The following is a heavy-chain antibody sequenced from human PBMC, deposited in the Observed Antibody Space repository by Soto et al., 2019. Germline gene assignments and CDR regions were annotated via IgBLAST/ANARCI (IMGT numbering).Heavy chain of an antibody. CDR1: GFTFRSYW. J-gene: IGHJ4*02. D-gene: IGHD2-2*01. V-gene: IGHV3-7*03. CDR3: VRGSSANHADYFDT. Sequence: GGSLRLSCAASGFTFRSYWMSWVRQDPGKGLEWVANIKQDGTERQYVDSAKGRFTISRDDPKNSLYLQMDSLRAEDTAVYYCVRGSSANHADYFDTWGQETLVTVSS. CDR2: IKQDGTER.